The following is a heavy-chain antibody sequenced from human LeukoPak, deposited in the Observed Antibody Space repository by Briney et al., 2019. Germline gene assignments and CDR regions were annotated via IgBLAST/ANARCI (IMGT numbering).Heavy chain of an antibody. V-gene: IGHV1-2*02. J-gene: IGHJ4*02. CDR3: ARSPAIADSFDY. CDR1: GYTFTGYY. D-gene: IGHD6-13*01. Sequence: ASVKVSCKASGYTFTGYYMHWVRQAPGQGLEWMGWINPNSGGTNYAQKLQGRVTMTRDTSISTAYMELSRLRSDDTAVYYCARSPAIADSFDYWGQGTLVTVSS. CDR2: INPNSGGT.